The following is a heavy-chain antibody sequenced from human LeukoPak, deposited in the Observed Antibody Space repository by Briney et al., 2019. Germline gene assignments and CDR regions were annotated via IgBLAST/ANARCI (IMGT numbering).Heavy chain of an antibody. CDR1: GYTFTSYS. V-gene: IGHV1-18*01. D-gene: IGHD6-19*01. J-gene: IGHJ4*02. CDR2: ISTYNANT. CDR3: ARYSAWYGNYLDY. Sequence: ASVKVSCKASGYTFTSYSINWVRQAPGQGLEWMGWISTYNANTNYAQKLQGRVTMTTDRSTSTAYMELISLRSEDTAVYYCARYSAWYGNYLDYWGQGTLVTVSS.